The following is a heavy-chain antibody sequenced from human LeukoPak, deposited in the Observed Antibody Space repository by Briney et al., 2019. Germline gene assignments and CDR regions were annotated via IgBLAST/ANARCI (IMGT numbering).Heavy chain of an antibody. Sequence: SETLSLTCTVSGGSISSSSYYWGWIRQPPGKGLEWIGSIYYSGSTYYNPSLKSRVTISVDTSKNQFSLKLSSVTAADTAVYYCARHGIAARVWFDPWGQGTLVTVSS. D-gene: IGHD6-6*01. V-gene: IGHV4-39*01. CDR1: GGSISSSSYY. J-gene: IGHJ5*02. CDR3: ARHGIAARVWFDP. CDR2: IYYSGST.